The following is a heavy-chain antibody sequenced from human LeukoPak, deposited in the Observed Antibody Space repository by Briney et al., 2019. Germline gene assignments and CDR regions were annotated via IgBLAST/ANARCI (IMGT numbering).Heavy chain of an antibody. D-gene: IGHD6-19*01. V-gene: IGHV3-64*01. Sequence: GGSLRLSCAASGFTFSNAWMSWVRQAPGKGLEHVSAISSNGGSTYYANSVKGRFTISRDNSKNTLYLQMGSLRAEDMAVYYCVRSSVWFDYWGQGTLVTVSS. CDR3: VRSSVWFDY. CDR2: ISSNGGST. J-gene: IGHJ4*02. CDR1: GFTFSNAW.